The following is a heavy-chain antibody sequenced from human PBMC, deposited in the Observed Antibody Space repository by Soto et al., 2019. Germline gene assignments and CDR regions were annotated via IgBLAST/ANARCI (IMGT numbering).Heavy chain of an antibody. CDR3: ARSYCTNGVCYMKGSYFDY. Sequence: SETLSLTCAVYGGSFSGYYWSWIRQPPGKGLEWIGEINHSGSTNYNPSLKSRVTISVDTSKNQFSLKLSSVTAADTAVYYCARSYCTNGVCYMKGSYFDYWGQGTLVTVSS. V-gene: IGHV4-34*01. J-gene: IGHJ4*02. CDR2: INHSGST. CDR1: GGSFSGYY. D-gene: IGHD2-8*01.